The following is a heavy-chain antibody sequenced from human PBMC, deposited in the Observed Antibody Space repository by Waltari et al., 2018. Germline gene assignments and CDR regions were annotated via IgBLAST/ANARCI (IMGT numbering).Heavy chain of an antibody. Sequence: EVQLVESGGGLVQPGGSLRLSCAASRFAFSSYWMSLVRQAPGKGLEWVANIKQDGSEKYYVDSVKGRFTISRDNAKNSLYLQMNSPRAEDTAVYYCARGVAYYDFWSGYYWYFDLWGRGTLVTVSS. CDR1: RFAFSSYW. CDR3: ARGVAYYDFWSGYYWYFDL. V-gene: IGHV3-7*01. J-gene: IGHJ2*01. CDR2: IKQDGSEK. D-gene: IGHD3-3*01.